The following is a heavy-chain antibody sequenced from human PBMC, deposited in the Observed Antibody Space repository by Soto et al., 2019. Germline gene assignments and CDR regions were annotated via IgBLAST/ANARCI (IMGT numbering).Heavy chain of an antibody. J-gene: IGHJ5*02. CDR1: GDSIGSGNYY. V-gene: IGHV4-39*01. D-gene: IGHD3-3*01. CDR3: ARRLRPRLFGVVAGGWFEP. CDR2: ISYNGSP. Sequence: ASETLSLTCTVSGDSIGSGNYYWDWIRQTPGRGLEWIGSISYNGSPKSNPSLRGRVTISLDTAKNQLSLQLKSVTAADTAMFYCARRLRPRLFGVVAGGWFEPWGQGILVTVSS.